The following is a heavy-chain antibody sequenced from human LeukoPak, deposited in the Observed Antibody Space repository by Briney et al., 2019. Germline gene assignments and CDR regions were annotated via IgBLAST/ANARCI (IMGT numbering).Heavy chain of an antibody. V-gene: IGHV4-59*08. CDR1: GASISGSY. J-gene: IGHJ4*02. CDR3: ARHPFSSPFDY. D-gene: IGHD2/OR15-2a*01. Sequence: PSETLSLTCTVSGASISGSYWSWIRQPPLRGLEWIGYIYFTGNSNSNPSLRGRVTISMDTSRNQISLRPTSVTAADTAVYFCARHPFSSPFDYWGQGTLVAVSS. CDR2: IYFTGNS.